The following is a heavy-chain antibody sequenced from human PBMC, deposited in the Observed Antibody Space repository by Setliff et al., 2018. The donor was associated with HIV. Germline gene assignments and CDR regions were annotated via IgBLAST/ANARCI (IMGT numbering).Heavy chain of an antibody. V-gene: IGHV5-51*01. J-gene: IGHJ6*03. CDR1: GYSFTNYW. CDR3: ARQPGRAAMGRENYYYYYMDV. D-gene: IGHD2-2*01. Sequence: GESLKISCTGSGYSFTNYWIGWVRQMPGKGLEWMGIIFPGDSDTSYSPSFKGQVTISADTSISTAYLQWRSLKASDTAMYYWARQPGRAAMGRENYYYYYMDVWGKGTTVTVSS. CDR2: IFPGDSDT.